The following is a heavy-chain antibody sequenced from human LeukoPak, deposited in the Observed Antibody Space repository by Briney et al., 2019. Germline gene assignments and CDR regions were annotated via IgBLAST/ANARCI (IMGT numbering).Heavy chain of an antibody. CDR2: LYHSGTT. D-gene: IGHD2-15*01. Sequence: SETLSLTCTVSGYSIAHGFFWAWIRQPPGGGLEWIGRLYHSGTTYYNTSLKSRISTSVDTSKNQFSLKLRLVTAADTAVYYCARVEVPRDINDWYFDLWGRGTLVTVS. J-gene: IGHJ2*01. V-gene: IGHV4-38-2*02. CDR1: GYSIAHGFF. CDR3: ARVEVPRDINDWYFDL.